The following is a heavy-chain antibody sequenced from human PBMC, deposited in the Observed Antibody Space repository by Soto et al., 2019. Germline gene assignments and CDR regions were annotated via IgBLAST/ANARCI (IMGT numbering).Heavy chain of an antibody. J-gene: IGHJ4*02. D-gene: IGHD5-18*01. CDR3: ARYRGRIVDTAMVNGFDY. Sequence: SETLSLTCTVSGGSISSYYWSWIRQPPGKGLEWIGYIYYSGSTNYNPSLKSRVTISVDTSKHQFSLKLSSVTAADTAVYYCARYRGRIVDTAMVNGFDYWGQGTLVTVSS. CDR2: IYYSGST. V-gene: IGHV4-59*08. CDR1: GGSISSYY.